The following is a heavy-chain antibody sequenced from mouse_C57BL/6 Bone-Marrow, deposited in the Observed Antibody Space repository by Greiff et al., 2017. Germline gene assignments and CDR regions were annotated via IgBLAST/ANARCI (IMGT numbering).Heavy chain of an antibody. V-gene: IGHV5-17*01. Sequence: EVQVVESGGGLVKPGGSLKLSCAASGFTFSDYGMHWVRQAPEKGLEWVAYSSSGSSTIYYADTVKGRFTISRDNAKNTLFLQMTSLRSEDTAMYYCARGYYGSSYAMDYWGQGTSVTVSS. J-gene: IGHJ4*01. D-gene: IGHD1-1*01. CDR3: ARGYYGSSYAMDY. CDR1: GFTFSDYG. CDR2: SSSGSSTI.